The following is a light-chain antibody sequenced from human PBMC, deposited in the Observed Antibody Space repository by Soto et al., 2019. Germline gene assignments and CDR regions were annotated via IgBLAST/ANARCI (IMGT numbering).Light chain of an antibody. V-gene: IGLV2-14*01. Sequence: QSVLTQPASVSGSPGQSITISCTGTSSDVGGYNYVSWYQQHPGKAPKLMIYDVSNRPSGVSNRFSGSKSGNTASLTISGLQTEDEADYYFSSSTSSNTRVFGGGTKLTVL. J-gene: IGLJ2*01. CDR2: DVS. CDR3: SSSTSSNTRV. CDR1: SSDVGGYNY.